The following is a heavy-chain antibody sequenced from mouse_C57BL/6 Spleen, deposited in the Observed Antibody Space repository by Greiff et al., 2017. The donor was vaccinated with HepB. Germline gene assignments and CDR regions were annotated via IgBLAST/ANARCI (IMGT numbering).Heavy chain of an antibody. Sequence: VQLQQSGAELVKPGASVKLSCKASGYTFTSYWMHWVKQRPGQGLEWIGMIHPNSGSTNYNEKFKSKATLTVDKSSSTAYMQLSSLTSEDSAVSYCAREPDDYGGAYWGQGTLVTVSA. J-gene: IGHJ3*01. D-gene: IGHD1-1*01. V-gene: IGHV1-64*01. CDR2: IHPNSGST. CDR3: AREPDDYGGAY. CDR1: GYTFTSYW.